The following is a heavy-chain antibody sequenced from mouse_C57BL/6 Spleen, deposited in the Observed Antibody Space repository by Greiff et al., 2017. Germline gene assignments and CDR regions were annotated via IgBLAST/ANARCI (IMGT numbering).Heavy chain of an antibody. J-gene: IGHJ2*01. V-gene: IGHV1-26*01. CDR1: GYTFTDYY. D-gene: IGHD1-1*01. Sequence: EVQLQQSGPELVKPGASVKISCKASGYTFTDYYMNWVKQSHGKSLEWIGDINPNNGGTSYNQKFKGKATLTVDKSSSTAYMELRSLTSEDSAVYYCARSPLSDYYGSSYYFDYWGQGTTLTVSS. CDR2: INPNNGGT. CDR3: ARSPLSDYYGSSYYFDY.